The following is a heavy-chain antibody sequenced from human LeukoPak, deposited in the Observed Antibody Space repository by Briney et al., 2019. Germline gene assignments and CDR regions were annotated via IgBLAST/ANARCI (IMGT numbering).Heavy chain of an antibody. J-gene: IGHJ5*02. V-gene: IGHV4-59*01. CDR1: SGAISSYY. CDR3: ARDRWFDT. CDR2: IYYTGST. Sequence: SETLSLTCTVSSGAISSYYWSWIRQPPGKGLEWIGYIYYTGSTNYNPSLKSRVTISLDTSKKQVSLRLSSVTAADTALYYCARDRWFDTWGQGTLVTVSS.